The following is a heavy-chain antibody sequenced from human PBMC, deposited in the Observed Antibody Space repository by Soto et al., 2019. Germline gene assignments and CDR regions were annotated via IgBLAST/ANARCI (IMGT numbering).Heavy chain of an antibody. CDR2: IWYDGSNK. V-gene: IGHV3-33*01. D-gene: IGHD3-22*01. Sequence: QVQLVESGGGVVQPGRSLRLSCAASGFTFSSYGMHWVRQAPGKGLEWVAVIWYDGSNKYYADSVKGRFTISRDNSKNTLYLKMNSLRAEDTAVYYCARGTYYYDSSGSEGEYWGQGTLVTVSS. CDR1: GFTFSSYG. CDR3: ARGTYYYDSSGSEGEY. J-gene: IGHJ4*02.